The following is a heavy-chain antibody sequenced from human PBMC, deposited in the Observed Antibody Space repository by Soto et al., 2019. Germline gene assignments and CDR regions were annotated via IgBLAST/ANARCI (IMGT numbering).Heavy chain of an antibody. D-gene: IGHD2-15*01. J-gene: IGHJ3*02. V-gene: IGHV1-46*03. CDR2: INPSGGST. Sequence: ASVKVSCKASGYTFTSYYMHWVRQAPGQGLEWMGIINPSGGSTSYAQKFQGRVTMTRDTSTSTVYMELSSLRSEDTAVYYCARETLVVVVAAGAFDIWGQGTMVTVSS. CDR3: ARETLVVVVAAGAFDI. CDR1: GYTFTSYY.